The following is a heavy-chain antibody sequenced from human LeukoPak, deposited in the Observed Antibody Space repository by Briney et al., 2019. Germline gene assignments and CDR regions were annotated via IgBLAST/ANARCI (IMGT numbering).Heavy chain of an antibody. CDR2: ISYDGSNK. Sequence: GGSLRLSCAASGFTFSSYGMHWVRQAPGKGLEWVAVISYDGSNKYYADSVKGRFTISRDNSKNTLYLQMNSLRAEDTAVYYCAKDRPTAVTPFNFDYWGQGTLVTVSS. CDR1: GFTFSSYG. D-gene: IGHD4-23*01. V-gene: IGHV3-30*18. J-gene: IGHJ4*02. CDR3: AKDRPTAVTPFNFDY.